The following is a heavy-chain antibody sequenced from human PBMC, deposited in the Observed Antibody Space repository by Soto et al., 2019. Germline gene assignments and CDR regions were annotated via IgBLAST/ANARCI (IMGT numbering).Heavy chain of an antibody. D-gene: IGHD2-2*01. J-gene: IGHJ6*02. CDR2: IIPIVGTG. V-gene: IGHV1-69*01. CDR1: GGTFSNYA. CDR3: ARVVILVPTASTHYLYHMDV. Sequence: QVQLVQSGAEVRKPGSSVTVSYKASGGTFSNYAISWVRQAPGQGLEWMGGIIPIVGTGSYAQKFQGRVTITADEPTTTAYMELSSLRFEDTAVYYCARVVILVPTASTHYLYHMDVWGPGTTVTVSS.